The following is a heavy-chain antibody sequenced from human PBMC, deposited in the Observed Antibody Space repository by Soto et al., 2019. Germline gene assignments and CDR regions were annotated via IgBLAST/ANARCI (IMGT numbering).Heavy chain of an antibody. Sequence: ASVKVSCKASGYSFTNNDVSWVRQATGQGLEWMGWMNPGSGDTGYAQKFQGRVTMTRDISIATAYMELSGLRSDDTAIYYCARMATFGSLNWFDPWGQGTLVTVSS. CDR3: ARMATFGSLNWFDP. D-gene: IGHD3-10*01. J-gene: IGHJ5*02. CDR1: GYSFTNND. V-gene: IGHV1-8*01. CDR2: MNPGSGDT.